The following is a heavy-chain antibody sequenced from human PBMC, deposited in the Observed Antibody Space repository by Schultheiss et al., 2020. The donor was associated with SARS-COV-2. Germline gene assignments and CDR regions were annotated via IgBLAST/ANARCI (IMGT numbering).Heavy chain of an antibody. J-gene: IGHJ4*02. CDR2: IYYSGST. D-gene: IGHD3-10*01. V-gene: IGHV4-59*08. CDR1: GGSIRSYY. Sequence: SQTLSLTCTVSGGSIRSYYWSWIRQPPGKGLEWIGDIYYSGSTNYNPSLKSRVTISVDTSKNQFSLKLSSVTAADTAVYYCATKRGRGYYYSSGSYSPFDYWGQGTLVTVSS. CDR3: ATKRGRGYYYSSGSYSPFDY.